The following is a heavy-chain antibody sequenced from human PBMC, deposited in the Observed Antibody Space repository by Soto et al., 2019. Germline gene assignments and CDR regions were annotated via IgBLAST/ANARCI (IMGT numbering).Heavy chain of an antibody. Sequence: GGSLRLSCAASGFTVSVNLMNWVRQAPGKGLEWVSVINSGSSTDYADSVKGRFTISRDISKNTLYLQMNSLRAEDTAVYYCARENYYYGMDVWGQGTTVTVSS. CDR1: GFTVSVNL. V-gene: IGHV3-66*01. CDR3: ARENYYYGMDV. CDR2: INSGSST. J-gene: IGHJ6*02.